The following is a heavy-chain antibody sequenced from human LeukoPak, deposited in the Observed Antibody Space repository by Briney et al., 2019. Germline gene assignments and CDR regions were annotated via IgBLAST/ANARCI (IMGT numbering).Heavy chain of an antibody. CDR1: GGSISSYN. J-gene: IGHJ4*02. Sequence: PSETLSLTCTVSGGSISSYNWNWSRQPPGKGLEWIGYIYYSGSTNYNPSLKSRVTISVDTSKNQFSLKLSSVTAADTAVYYYARGPRGVEYYDDNSGYYVYWGQGTLVTVSS. CDR3: ARGPRGVEYYDDNSGYYVY. V-gene: IGHV4-59*01. D-gene: IGHD3-22*01. CDR2: IYYSGST.